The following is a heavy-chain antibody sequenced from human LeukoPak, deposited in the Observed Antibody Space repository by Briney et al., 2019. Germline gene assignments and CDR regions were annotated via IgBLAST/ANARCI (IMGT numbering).Heavy chain of an antibody. D-gene: IGHD3-9*01. CDR1: GFTFSSYE. CDR3: ARDRSDILTGYNDAFDI. CDR2: ISSSGSTI. J-gene: IGHJ3*02. Sequence: GGSLRLSCAASGFTFSSYEMNWVRQAPGKGLEWVSYISSSGSTIYYADSVKGRFTISRDNAKKSLYLQMNSLRAEDTAVYYCARDRSDILTGYNDAFDIWGQGTMVTVSS. V-gene: IGHV3-48*03.